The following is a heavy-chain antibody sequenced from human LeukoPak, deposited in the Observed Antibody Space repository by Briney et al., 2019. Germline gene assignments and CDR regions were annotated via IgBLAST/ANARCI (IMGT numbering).Heavy chain of an antibody. V-gene: IGHV3-23*01. CDR2: ISGSGGST. CDR3: ARRMNSSGWYDAFDI. Sequence: GGSLRLSCAASGFTFSSYAMSWVRQAPGKGLEWVSAISGSGGSTYYADSVKGRLTISRDNSKNTLYLQMNSLRAEDTAVYYCARRMNSSGWYDAFDIWGQGTMVTVSS. J-gene: IGHJ3*02. D-gene: IGHD6-19*01. CDR1: GFTFSSYA.